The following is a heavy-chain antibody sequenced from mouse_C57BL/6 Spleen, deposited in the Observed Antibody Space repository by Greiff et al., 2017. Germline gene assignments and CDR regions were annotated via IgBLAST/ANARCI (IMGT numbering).Heavy chain of an antibody. J-gene: IGHJ2*01. CDR1: GYTFTSYW. D-gene: IGHD1-1*01. CDR3: ARRYGSSLPDY. Sequence: VQLQQSGAELVKPGASVKLSCKASGYTFTSYWMHWVKQRPGQGLEWIGMIHPNSGSTNYNEKFKSKATLTVDKSSSTAYMQLSSLTSEDSAVYYCARRYGSSLPDYWGQGTTLTVSS. V-gene: IGHV1-64*01. CDR2: IHPNSGST.